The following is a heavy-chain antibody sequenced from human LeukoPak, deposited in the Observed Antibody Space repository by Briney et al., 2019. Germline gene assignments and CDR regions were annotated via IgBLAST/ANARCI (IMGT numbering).Heavy chain of an antibody. CDR1: GFTFSSYG. D-gene: IGHD5-24*01. CDR3: ARDGWTRRDGYNWSFDY. Sequence: GWSLRLSCAASGFTFSSYGMHWVRQAPGKGLEWVAVIWYDGSNRYYADSVKGRFTISRDNPKNTLCLQMNSLRAEDTAVYYCARDGWTRRDGYNWSFDYWGQGTLVTVSS. CDR2: IWYDGSNR. V-gene: IGHV3-33*01. J-gene: IGHJ4*02.